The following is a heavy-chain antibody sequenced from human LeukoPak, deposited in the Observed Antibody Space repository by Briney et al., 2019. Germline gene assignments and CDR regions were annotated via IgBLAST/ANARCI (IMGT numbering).Heavy chain of an antibody. V-gene: IGHV4-59*01. D-gene: IGHD1-7*01. CDR2: IYYSGST. J-gene: IGHJ5*02. Sequence: SETLSLTCTVSGGSISSYYWSWIRQPPGKGLEWIGYIYYSGSTNYNPSLKSRVTISVDTSKNQFSLKLSSVTAADTAVYYCARVKLELRFGPKQPNWFDPWGQGTLVTVSS. CDR1: GGSISSYY. CDR3: ARVKLELRFGPKQPNWFDP.